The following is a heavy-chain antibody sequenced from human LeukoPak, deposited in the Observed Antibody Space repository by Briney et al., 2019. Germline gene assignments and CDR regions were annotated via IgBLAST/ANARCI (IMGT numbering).Heavy chain of an antibody. CDR3: AGSGWYIDY. D-gene: IGHD6-19*01. Sequence: GGSLRLSCAASGFTFSSYAMHWVRQAPGKGLEWVAGISSDGSNTYYADSVKGRFTISRDKSKNTLYLQMNRLRAEDTAVYYCAGSGWYIDYWGQGTLVTASS. CDR1: GFTFSSYA. J-gene: IGHJ4*02. CDR2: ISSDGSNT. V-gene: IGHV3-30-3*01.